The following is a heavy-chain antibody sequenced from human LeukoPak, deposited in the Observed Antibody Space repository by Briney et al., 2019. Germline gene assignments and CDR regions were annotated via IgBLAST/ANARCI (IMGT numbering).Heavy chain of an antibody. CDR3: ARVFGEYCSGGSCYSSAFDI. CDR2: IYHSGST. V-gene: IGHV4-30-2*01. Sequence: SETLSLTCAVSGGSISSGGYSWSWIRQPPGKGLEWIGYIYHSGSTYYNPSLKSRVTISVDRSKNQFSLKLSSVTAADTAVYYCARVFGEYCSGGSCYSSAFDIWGQGTRVTVSS. J-gene: IGHJ3*02. CDR1: GGSISSGGYS. D-gene: IGHD2-15*01.